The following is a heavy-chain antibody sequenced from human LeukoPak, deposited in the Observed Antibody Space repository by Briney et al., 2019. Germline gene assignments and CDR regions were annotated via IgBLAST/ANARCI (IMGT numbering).Heavy chain of an antibody. CDR3: ARMGKLFYGSGTYYSYYMDV. CDR2: IYTSGIA. V-gene: IGHV4-4*07. J-gene: IGHJ6*03. Sequence: SETLSLTCTVSGGSISSYYWSWIRQPAGKGLEWIGHIYTSGIANYNPSLKSRVTMSVDTSKNQFSLKLSSVTAADTAVYYCARMGKLFYGSGTYYSYYMDVWGKGTTVTVSS. D-gene: IGHD3-10*01. CDR1: GGSISSYY.